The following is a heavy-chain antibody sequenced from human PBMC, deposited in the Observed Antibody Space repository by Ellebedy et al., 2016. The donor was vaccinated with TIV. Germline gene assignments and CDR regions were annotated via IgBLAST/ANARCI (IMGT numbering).Heavy chain of an antibody. V-gene: IGHV4-59*01. CDR3: ARVAITSAVGGGYFDL. J-gene: IGHJ2*01. CDR1: GGSISNYY. CDR2: IYYSGTT. D-gene: IGHD3-16*01. Sequence: MPSETLSLTCTVSGGSISNYYWSWVRQPPGKGLEWIGYIYYSGTTNYNPSLKSGVTISVDTSTNQISLTLMSSVSAADTAVYYCARVAITSAVGGGYFDLWGRGTLVTVSS.